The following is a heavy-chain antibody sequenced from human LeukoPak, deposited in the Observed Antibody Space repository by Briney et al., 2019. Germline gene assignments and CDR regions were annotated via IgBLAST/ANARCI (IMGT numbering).Heavy chain of an antibody. CDR2: ISSSSDYI. CDR3: ANLARPLDY. CDR1: GFTFSTYA. D-gene: IGHD6-6*01. J-gene: IGHJ4*02. Sequence: GGSLRLSCAASGFTFSTYAMHWVRQAPGKGLEWVSSISSSSDYIYYADSVKGRFTISRDNAKNSLYLQMNSLRAEDTAVYYCANLARPLDYWGQGALVTVSS. V-gene: IGHV3-21*01.